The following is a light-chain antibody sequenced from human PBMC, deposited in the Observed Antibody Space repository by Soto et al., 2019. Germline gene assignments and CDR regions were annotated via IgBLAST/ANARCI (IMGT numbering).Light chain of an antibody. CDR1: QRVSSY. J-gene: IGKJ5*01. CDR3: QQRSNWPIT. V-gene: IGKV3-11*01. CDR2: DAS. Sequence: FLTQSRTTLSLSPIEIATRSCRASQRVSSYLAWYQQEPGQAPRLLIYDASNRATGIPARFSGSGSGTDFTLTISSLEPEDFAVYDCQQRSNWPITFGQGTRLEIK.